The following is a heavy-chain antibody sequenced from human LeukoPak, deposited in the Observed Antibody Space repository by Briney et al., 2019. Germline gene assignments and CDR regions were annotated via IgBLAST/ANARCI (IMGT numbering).Heavy chain of an antibody. CDR2: LNPDGSRT. V-gene: IGHV3-74*01. CDR3: ARVRGIAAAGIDY. CDR1: GFTFSRSW. Sequence: GGSLRLSCAASGFTFSRSWMHWVRQAPGKGLVWVLRLNPDGSRTDYAECVKGRFTISRDNSKNTLYLQMNSLRAEDTAVYYCARVRGIAAAGIDYWGQGTLVTVSS. D-gene: IGHD6-13*01. J-gene: IGHJ4*02.